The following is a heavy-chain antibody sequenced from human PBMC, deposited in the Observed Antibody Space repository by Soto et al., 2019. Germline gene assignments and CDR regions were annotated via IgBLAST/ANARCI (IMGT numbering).Heavy chain of an antibody. CDR3: ARVEMATTKYYYYYYGMAV. Sequence: ASVKVSCKASGYTFTGYYMHWVRQAPGQGLEWMGWINPNSGGTNYAQKFQGRVTMTRDTSISTAYMELSRLRSDDTAVYYCARVEMATTKYYYYYYGMAVWGQGTTVTVSS. J-gene: IGHJ6*02. V-gene: IGHV1-2*02. CDR2: INPNSGGT. D-gene: IGHD5-12*01. CDR1: GYTFTGYY.